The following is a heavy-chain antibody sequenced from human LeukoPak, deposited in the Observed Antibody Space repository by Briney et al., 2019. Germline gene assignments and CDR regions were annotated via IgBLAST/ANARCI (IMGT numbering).Heavy chain of an antibody. CDR3: ARGGSDVEMATIDY. J-gene: IGHJ4*02. CDR2: IIPIFGTA. CDR1: GGTFSSYA. V-gene: IGHV1-69*05. Sequence: SVKVSCKASGGTFSSYAISWVRQAPGQGLEWMGGIIPIFGTANYAQKFQGRVTITTDESTSTAYMELSSLRSEDTAVYYCARGGSDVEMATIDYWGQGTLVTVSS. D-gene: IGHD5-24*01.